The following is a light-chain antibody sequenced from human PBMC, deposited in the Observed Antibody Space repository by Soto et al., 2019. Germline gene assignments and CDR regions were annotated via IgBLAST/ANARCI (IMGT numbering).Light chain of an antibody. CDR1: SSNIGAGYD. CDR3: QSYDSSLSGSGV. Sequence: QSVLTQPPSVSGAPGQWVTISCTGSSSNIGAGYDVHWYQQLPGTAPKLLIYGNSNRPSGVPDRFSGSKSGTSASLAITGLQAEDEADYYCQSYDSSLSGSGVFGTGTKLTVL. J-gene: IGLJ1*01. CDR2: GNS. V-gene: IGLV1-40*01.